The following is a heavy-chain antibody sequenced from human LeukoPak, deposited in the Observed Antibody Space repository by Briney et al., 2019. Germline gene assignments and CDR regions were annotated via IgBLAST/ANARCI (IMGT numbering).Heavy chain of an antibody. J-gene: IGHJ3*02. CDR2: ITGSGGST. CDR3: AGAYCGGDCYSGRTFDI. D-gene: IGHD2-21*02. CDR1: GFTFSSYA. Sequence: GGSLRLSCAASGFTFSSYAMSWVRQTPGKGLAWVSGITGSGGSTYYADSVRGRFTISRDNSKNTLYLQISSLRAEETAGYYCAGAYCGGDCYSGRTFDIWGEGTMVTVSS. V-gene: IGHV3-23*01.